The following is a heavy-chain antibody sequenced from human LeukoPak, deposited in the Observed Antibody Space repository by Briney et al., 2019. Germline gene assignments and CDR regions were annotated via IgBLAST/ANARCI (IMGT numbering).Heavy chain of an antibody. CDR1: GYTFTNYA. V-gene: IGHV1-3*01. CDR2: IHAGNGDT. CDR3: ANLDTAMHY. D-gene: IGHD5-18*01. J-gene: IGHJ4*02. Sequence: ASVKISCKPSGYTFTNYAMHWMRQAPGQRLEWVGWIHAGNGDTKYSQKLQGRVTITRDTSASTAYMELSSLRSEDTAVYYCANLDTAMHYWGQGTLVTVSS.